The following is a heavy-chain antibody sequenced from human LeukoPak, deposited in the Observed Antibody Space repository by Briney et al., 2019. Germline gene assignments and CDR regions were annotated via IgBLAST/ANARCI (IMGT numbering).Heavy chain of an antibody. CDR1: GFTFSSYG. V-gene: IGHV3-30*02. J-gene: IGHJ4*02. D-gene: IGHD3-10*01. CDR2: IRYDGSNK. Sequence: GGSLRLSCAASGFTFSSYGMHWVRQAPGKGLEWVAFIRYDGSNKYYADSVKGRFTISRDNSKNTLYLQMNSLRAEDTAVYYCAKDWHLWFGGEFDYWGQGTLVTVSS. CDR3: AKDWHLWFGGEFDY.